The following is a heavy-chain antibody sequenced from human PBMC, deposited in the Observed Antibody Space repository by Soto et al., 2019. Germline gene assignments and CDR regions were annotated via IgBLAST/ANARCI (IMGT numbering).Heavy chain of an antibody. CDR3: APDITMIVVVKPRFDY. Sequence: GSLRLSCAASGFTFSSYAMSWVRQAPGKGLEWVSAISGSGGSTYYADSVKGRFTISRDNSKNTLYLQMNSLRAEDTAVYYCAPDITMIVVVKPRFDYWGQGTPVTVSS. CDR1: GFTFSSYA. J-gene: IGHJ4*02. V-gene: IGHV3-23*01. CDR2: ISGSGGST. D-gene: IGHD3-22*01.